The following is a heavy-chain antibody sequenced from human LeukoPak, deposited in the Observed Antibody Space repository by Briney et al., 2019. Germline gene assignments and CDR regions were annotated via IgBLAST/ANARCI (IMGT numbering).Heavy chain of an antibody. Sequence: SETLSLTCTVSGGSISSGGYYWSWIRQHPGKGLEWIGYIYYSGSTYYNPPLKSRVTISVDTSKNQFSLKLSSVTAADTAVYYCARRVSYPIGAFDIWGQGTMVTVSS. V-gene: IGHV4-31*03. CDR3: ARRVSYPIGAFDI. J-gene: IGHJ3*02. CDR1: GGSISSGGYY. CDR2: IYYSGST. D-gene: IGHD5/OR15-5a*01.